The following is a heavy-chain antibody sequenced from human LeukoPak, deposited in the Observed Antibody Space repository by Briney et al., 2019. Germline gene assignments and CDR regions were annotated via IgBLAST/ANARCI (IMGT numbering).Heavy chain of an antibody. Sequence: GGSLRLSCAASGFAVSSNYMNWVRQAPGKGLEWLSVFYSGGSTDYGDSVKGRFTMSRDNSKNTLYLQMNSLRAEDTAVYYCARGRGYSGYDESYPFDYWGQGTLVTVSS. CDR3: ARGRGYSGYDESYPFDY. D-gene: IGHD5-12*01. J-gene: IGHJ4*02. CDR2: FYSGGST. CDR1: GFAVSSNY. V-gene: IGHV3-66*01.